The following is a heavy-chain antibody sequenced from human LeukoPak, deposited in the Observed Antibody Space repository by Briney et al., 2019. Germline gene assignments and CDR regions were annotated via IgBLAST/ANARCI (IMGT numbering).Heavy chain of an antibody. J-gene: IGHJ4*02. CDR3: ARDITGSYSFDY. D-gene: IGHD1-20*01. CDR1: GFTFFSFA. CDR2: IQHDGSVK. Sequence: PGGSLGLSCTVSGFTFFSFAVHWVRQAPGKGLEWVANIQHDGSVKWYVDSVKGRFTISRDNSKNTMYLEMNSLIPEDTAVYYCARDITGSYSFDYWGQGTLVTVSS. V-gene: IGHV3-30*04.